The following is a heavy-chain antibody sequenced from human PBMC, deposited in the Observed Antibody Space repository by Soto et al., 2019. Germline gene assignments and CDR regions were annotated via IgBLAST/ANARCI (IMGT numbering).Heavy chain of an antibody. CDR3: ARELFDGYSPAAY. J-gene: IGHJ4*01. D-gene: IGHD2-15*01. V-gene: IGHV4-4*02. CDR1: GGSISGANF. Sequence: VHLQESGPGLVPPSGTMSLTCAVSGGSISGANFWSWVRQPPGKGLEWIGEIHLSGKTSYNPSPQSRLTISLDLSHHQMSLTFTSATAAAASVYYCARELFDGYSPAAYCGHGTLVPVSS. CDR2: IHLSGKT.